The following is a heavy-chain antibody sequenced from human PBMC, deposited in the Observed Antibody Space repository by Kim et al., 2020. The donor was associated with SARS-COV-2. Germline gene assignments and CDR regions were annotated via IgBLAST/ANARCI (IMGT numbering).Heavy chain of an antibody. Sequence: GGSLRLSCAASGFTFSSYSMNWVRQAPGKGLEWVSSISSSSSYIYYADSVKGRFTISRDNAKNSLYLQMNSLRAEDTAVYYCARVGAVVTANWFDSWGQGTLVTVSS. V-gene: IGHV3-21*01. D-gene: IGHD2-21*02. CDR3: ARVGAVVTANWFDS. CDR2: ISSSSSYI. CDR1: GFTFSSYS. J-gene: IGHJ5*01.